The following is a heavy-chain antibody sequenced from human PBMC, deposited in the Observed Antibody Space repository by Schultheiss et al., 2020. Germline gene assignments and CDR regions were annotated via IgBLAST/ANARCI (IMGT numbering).Heavy chain of an antibody. J-gene: IGHJ4*02. CDR2: ISGSGGST. Sequence: WGSMRLSCVASGFTFSRFAMSWVRQAPGKGLEWVSAISGSGGSTYYADSVKGRFTISRDNSKNTLYLQMNSLRAEDTAVYYCASGWQDFDYWGQGTLVTVSS. CDR1: GFTFSRFA. D-gene: IGHD6-19*01. CDR3: ASGWQDFDY. V-gene: IGHV3-23*01.